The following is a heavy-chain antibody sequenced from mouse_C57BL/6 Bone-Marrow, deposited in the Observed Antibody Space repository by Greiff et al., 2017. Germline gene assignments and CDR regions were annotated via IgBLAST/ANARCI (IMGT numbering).Heavy chain of an antibody. J-gene: IGHJ3*01. CDR3: ARGGYDAWFAY. Sequence: VMLVESGPELVKPGASVKISCKASGYAFSSSWMNWVKQRPGKGLEWIGRIYPGAGDTNYNGKFKGKATLTADKSSSTAYMQLSSLTSEDSAVYFCARGGYDAWFAYWGQGTLVTVSA. CDR2: IYPGAGDT. CDR1: GYAFSSSW. D-gene: IGHD2-2*01. V-gene: IGHV1-82*01.